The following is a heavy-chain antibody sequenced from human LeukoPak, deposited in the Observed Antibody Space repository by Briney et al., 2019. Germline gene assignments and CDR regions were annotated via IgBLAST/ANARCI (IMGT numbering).Heavy chain of an antibody. CDR3: ARGQITFQV. J-gene: IGHJ4*02. V-gene: IGHV3-7*01. CDR1: QFTFSNYW. Sequence: SGGTLRLSCAASQFTFSNYWMSWVRQAPGKGLEWVAHIRRDGSQEQYVGSVKGRFTISRDNAKNSLYLQMSGLRVEDTAVYYSARGQITFQVWDQGTLVTVSS. D-gene: IGHD5-24*01. CDR2: IRRDGSQE.